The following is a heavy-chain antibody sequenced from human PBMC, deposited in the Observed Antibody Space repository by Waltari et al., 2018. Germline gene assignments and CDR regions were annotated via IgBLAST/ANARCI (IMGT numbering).Heavy chain of an antibody. CDR2: INHSGST. V-gene: IGHV4-34*01. D-gene: IGHD3-16*02. CDR1: GGYFRGYY. Sequence: QVQLQQWGAGLLKPSETLSLTCAVYGGYFRGYYWSWIRQPTGKGLEWIGEINHSGSTNYNPSLKSRVTISVDTSKNQFSLKLSSVTAADTAVYYCARGGLEITFGGVIVMPNYYYGMDVWGQGTTVTVSS. J-gene: IGHJ6*02. CDR3: ARGGLEITFGGVIVMPNYYYGMDV.